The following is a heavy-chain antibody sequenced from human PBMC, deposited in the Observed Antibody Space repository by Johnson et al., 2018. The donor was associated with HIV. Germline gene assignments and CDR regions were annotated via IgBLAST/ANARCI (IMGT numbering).Heavy chain of an antibody. CDR2: ISYDGNNK. V-gene: IGHV3-30*03. CDR3: ARVMGATQVMGAFDI. CDR1: GFTFSAYG. Sequence: QVQLVESGGGVVQPGGSLRLSCAASGFTFSAYGIHWVRQAPGKGLEWVTFISYDGNNKYYADSVKGRFTIARDNSKNTLYLQMNSLRAEDTAVYYCARVMGATQVMGAFDIWGQGTMVTVSS. D-gene: IGHD1-26*01. J-gene: IGHJ3*02.